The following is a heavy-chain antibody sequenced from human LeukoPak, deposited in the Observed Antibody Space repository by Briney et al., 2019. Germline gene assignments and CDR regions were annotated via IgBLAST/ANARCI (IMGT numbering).Heavy chain of an antibody. CDR3: ARDLGGWYDL. V-gene: IGHV3-21*01. Sequence: GGSLRLSCAASGFTFSSYSMTWVRQAPGKGLEWVSSISSSSSYIYYADSVKGRFTISRDNAKNSLYLQMNSLRAEDTAVYYCARDLGGWYDLGGQGTLVTVSS. J-gene: IGHJ5*02. CDR1: GFTFSSYS. D-gene: IGHD2-15*01. CDR2: ISSSSSYI.